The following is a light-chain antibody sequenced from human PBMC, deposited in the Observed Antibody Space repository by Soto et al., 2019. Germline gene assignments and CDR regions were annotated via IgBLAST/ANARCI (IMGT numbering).Light chain of an antibody. CDR3: MQGLRPIYS. CDR2: FGS. V-gene: IGKV2-28*01. CDR1: QTLLHGNGYNY. J-gene: IGKJ2*01. Sequence: LALPQSPLSLPVPPGEPASISCRSSQTLLHGNGYNYLDRYLQKPGQSPPLLIYFGSNRAYGVPDRLSCRGLGTDFTLKISRVEAEDVGIFYSMQGLRPIYSFGQGNKLEIK.